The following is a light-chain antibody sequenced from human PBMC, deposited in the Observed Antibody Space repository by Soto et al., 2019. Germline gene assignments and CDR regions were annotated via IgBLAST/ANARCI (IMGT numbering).Light chain of an antibody. CDR1: SSDIGAYNY. V-gene: IGLV2-8*01. Sequence: QSALTQPPSASGSPGQSVTISCTGTSSDIGAYNYVSWFQQHPGEAPKLIISEVNKRPSGVPNRFSGSKSGNTASLTVSGLQAEAEADYYCTSYGGRDNLIFGGGTQLPVL. CDR3: TSYGGRDNLI. J-gene: IGLJ2*01. CDR2: EVN.